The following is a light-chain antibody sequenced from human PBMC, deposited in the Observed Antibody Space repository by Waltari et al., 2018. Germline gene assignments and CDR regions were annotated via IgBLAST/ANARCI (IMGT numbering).Light chain of an antibody. Sequence: QSALTQPASVSGSPGQSITVSGTGTSSDIGTYNYVSWYQQHPGKAPKLMIYDVSSRTSGVANLFSGAKSGNTASLTIAGLQAEDEADYYCDSKSSSSPHVFGTGTKVTVL. J-gene: IGLJ1*01. V-gene: IGLV2-14*03. CDR2: DVS. CDR3: DSKSSSSPHV. CDR1: SSDIGTYNY.